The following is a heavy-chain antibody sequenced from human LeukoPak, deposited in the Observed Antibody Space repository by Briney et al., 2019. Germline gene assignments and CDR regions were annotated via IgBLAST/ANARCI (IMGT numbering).Heavy chain of an antibody. V-gene: IGHV3-21*01. D-gene: IGHD2-2*01. CDR3: ARAGMDCSSTSCYRLDLDP. J-gene: IGHJ5*02. Sequence: GGSLRLSCAASGFTFSSYSMNWVRQAPEKGLEWVSSISSSSSYIYYADSVKGRFTISRDNAKNSLYLQMNSLRAEDTAVYYCARAGMDCSSTSCYRLDLDPWGQGTLVTVSS. CDR1: GFTFSSYS. CDR2: ISSSSSYI.